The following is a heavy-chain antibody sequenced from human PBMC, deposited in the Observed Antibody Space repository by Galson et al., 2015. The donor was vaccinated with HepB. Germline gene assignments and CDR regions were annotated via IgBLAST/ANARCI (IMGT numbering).Heavy chain of an antibody. V-gene: IGHV3-48*02. CDR2: ISSSSNTI. D-gene: IGHD6-19*01. Sequence: SLRLSCAASGLTFSGNSMNWVRQAPGKGLEWLSYISSSSNTIYYADSVKGRFTISRDNAKKSLYLQMNSLRDEDTAVYYCASGRVAGRGAFDFWGQGTLVTVSS. J-gene: IGHJ4*02. CDR3: ASGRVAGRGAFDF. CDR1: GLTFSGNS.